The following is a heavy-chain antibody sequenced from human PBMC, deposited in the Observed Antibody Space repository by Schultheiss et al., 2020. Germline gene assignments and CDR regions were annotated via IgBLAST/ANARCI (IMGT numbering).Heavy chain of an antibody. CDR1: GFTFSSFE. Sequence: GGSLRLSCAASGFTFSSFEMDWVRQAPGKGLEWVAVISYDGSNKYYADSVKGRFTISRDNSKNTLYLQMNSLRAEDTAVYYCAKGPRRGGYCSGGSCYSVYFQHWGQGTLVTVSS. J-gene: IGHJ1*01. CDR3: AKGPRRGGYCSGGSCYSVYFQH. V-gene: IGHV3-30*18. CDR2: ISYDGSNK. D-gene: IGHD2-15*01.